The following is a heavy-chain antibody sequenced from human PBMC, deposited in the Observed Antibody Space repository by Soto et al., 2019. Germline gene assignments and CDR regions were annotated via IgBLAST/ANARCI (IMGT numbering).Heavy chain of an antibody. J-gene: IGHJ4*02. CDR2: IKSKTDGGTT. CDR3: TTVYYDFWSGLGAY. CDR1: GFTFSNAW. Sequence: EVQLVESGGGLVKPGGSLRISCAASGFTFSNAWMSWVRQAPGKGLEWVGRIKSKTDGGTTDYAAPVKGRFTISRDDSKNTLYLQMNSLKTEDTAVYYCTTVYYDFWSGLGAYWGQGTLVTVSS. V-gene: IGHV3-15*01. D-gene: IGHD3-3*01.